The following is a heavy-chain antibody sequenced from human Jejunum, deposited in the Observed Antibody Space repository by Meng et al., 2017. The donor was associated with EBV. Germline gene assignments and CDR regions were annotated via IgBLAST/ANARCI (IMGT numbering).Heavy chain of an antibody. CDR2: INTNTGNP. CDR3: ARGGESWYDDDY. D-gene: IGHD6-13*01. J-gene: IGHJ4*02. Sequence: QVQLVQSGAEVKNPGASVKLSCKASGYIFSSYAMHWARQAPGQGLEWMGWINTNTGNPTYAQGFTGGIVFSLDTSVNTAYLQISSLKAEDTAVYYCARGGESWYDDDYWGQGTLVTVSS. V-gene: IGHV7-4-1*02. CDR1: GYIFSSYA.